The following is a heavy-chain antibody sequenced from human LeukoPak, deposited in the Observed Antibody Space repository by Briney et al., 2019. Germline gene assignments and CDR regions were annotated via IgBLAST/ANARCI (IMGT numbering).Heavy chain of an antibody. CDR3: ARHRSYYGSGSPGGYNWFDP. Sequence: PSETLSLTCTVSGGSISSSSYYWGWVRQPPGKGLEWIGSIYYSRSTYYNPPLKSRVTISVDTSKNHFSLKLSSVTAAGTAVYYCARHRSYYGSGSPGGYNWFDPWGQGTLVGVCS. V-gene: IGHV4-39*01. CDR1: GGSISSSSYY. J-gene: IGHJ5*02. CDR2: IYYSRST. D-gene: IGHD3-10*01.